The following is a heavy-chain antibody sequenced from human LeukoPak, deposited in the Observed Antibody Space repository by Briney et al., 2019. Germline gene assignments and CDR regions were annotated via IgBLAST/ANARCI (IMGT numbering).Heavy chain of an antibody. CDR2: ISYDGSNE. J-gene: IGHJ3*02. Sequence: GRSLRLSCAASGFTFSSYGMHWVRQAPGKGLEWVAVISYDGSNEYYADSVKGRFTISRDNSKNTLYLQMNSLRAEDTAVYYCAKGVRAFDIWGQGTMVTVSS. D-gene: IGHD3-10*01. CDR3: AKGVRAFDI. CDR1: GFTFSSYG. V-gene: IGHV3-30*18.